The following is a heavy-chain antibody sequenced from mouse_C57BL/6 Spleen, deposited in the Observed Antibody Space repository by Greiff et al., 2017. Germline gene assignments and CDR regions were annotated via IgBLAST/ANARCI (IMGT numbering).Heavy chain of an antibody. CDR1: GYSITSGYY. CDR3: ARQADGYH. CDR2: ISYDGSN. D-gene: IGHD2-3*01. V-gene: IGHV3-6*01. Sequence: EVKLVESGPGLVKPSQSLSLTCSVTGYSITSGYYWNWIRQFPGNKLEWMGYISYDGSNNYNPSLKNRISITRDTSKNQFFLKLNSVTTEDTATYYCARQADGYHWGQGTSVTVSS. J-gene: IGHJ4*01.